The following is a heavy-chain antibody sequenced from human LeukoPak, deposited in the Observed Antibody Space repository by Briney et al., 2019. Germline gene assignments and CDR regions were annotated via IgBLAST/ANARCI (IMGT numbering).Heavy chain of an antibody. J-gene: IGHJ3*02. CDR1: GYTFTGYY. V-gene: IGHV1-2*06. Sequence: ASVKVSCKASGYTFTGYYMHWVRQAPGQGLEWMGRINPNSGGTNYAQKFQGRVTMTRDTSISTAYMELSRLRSDYTAVYYCARALSLRDAFDIWGQGTMVTVSS. CDR2: INPNSGGT. CDR3: ARALSLRDAFDI. D-gene: IGHD3-16*02.